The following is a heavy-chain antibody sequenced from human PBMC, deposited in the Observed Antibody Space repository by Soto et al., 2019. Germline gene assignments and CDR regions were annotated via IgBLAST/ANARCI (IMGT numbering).Heavy chain of an antibody. J-gene: IGHJ4*02. Sequence: QVQLVQSGAEVKKPGASVKVSCKASGYTFTSYGFSWVRQAPGQGLEWMGWITTYNGNTNYAQKLQGRVTMTTDTSTSTAHMELRSLRSDDTAVYYCVVAAQPYYFDYWGQGTLVTVSS. CDR3: VVAAQPYYFDY. V-gene: IGHV1-18*01. CDR2: ITTYNGNT. D-gene: IGHD2-15*01. CDR1: GYTFTSYG.